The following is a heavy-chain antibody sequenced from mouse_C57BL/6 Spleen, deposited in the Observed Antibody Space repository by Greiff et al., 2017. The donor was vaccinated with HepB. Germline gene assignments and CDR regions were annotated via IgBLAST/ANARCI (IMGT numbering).Heavy chain of an antibody. Sequence: QVQLQQPGAELVKPGASVKLSCKASGYTFTSYWMHWVKQRPGQGLEWIGMIHPNSGSTNYNEKFKSKATLTVDKSSSTAYMQLSSLTSEDSAVYYCARETAQAPAAMDYWGQGTSVTVSS. CDR2: IHPNSGST. J-gene: IGHJ4*01. V-gene: IGHV1-64*01. CDR3: ARETAQAPAAMDY. CDR1: GYTFTSYW. D-gene: IGHD3-2*02.